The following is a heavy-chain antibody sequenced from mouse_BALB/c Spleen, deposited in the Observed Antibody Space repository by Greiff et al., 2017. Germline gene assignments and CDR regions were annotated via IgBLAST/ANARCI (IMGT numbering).Heavy chain of an antibody. V-gene: IGHV1-87*01. J-gene: IGHJ3*01. D-gene: IGHD2-4*01. CDR3: ARCRSTMITTGFAY. Sequence: QVQLKESGAELARPGASVKLSCKASGYTFTSYWMQWVKQRPGQGLEWIGAIYPGDGDTRYTQKFKGKATLTVDKSSSTAYMQLSSLASEDSAVYYCARCRSTMITTGFAYWGQGTLVTVSA. CDR2: IYPGDGDT. CDR1: GYTFTSYW.